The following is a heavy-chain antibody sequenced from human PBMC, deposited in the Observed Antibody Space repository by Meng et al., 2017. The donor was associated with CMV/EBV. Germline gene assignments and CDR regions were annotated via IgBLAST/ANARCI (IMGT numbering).Heavy chain of an antibody. CDR1: GFTFSSYS. D-gene: IGHD3-22*01. CDR3: AKIASDYYDSSGCFDY. Sequence: GGSLRLSCAASGFTFSSYSMNWVRQAPGKGLEWVSSISSSGGSTYYADSVKGRFTISRDNSKNTLYLQMNSLRAEDTAVYYCAKIASDYYDSSGCFDYWGQGTLVTVSS. J-gene: IGHJ4*02. V-gene: IGHV3-23*01. CDR2: ISSSGGST.